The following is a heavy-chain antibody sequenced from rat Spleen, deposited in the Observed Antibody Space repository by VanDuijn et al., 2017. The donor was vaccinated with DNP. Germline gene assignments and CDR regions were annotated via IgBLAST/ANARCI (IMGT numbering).Heavy chain of an antibody. CDR2: ISTNGSRT. V-gene: IGHV5-7*01. J-gene: IGHJ2*01. CDR3: KTHWETTMVTCFDY. Sequence: EVQLVESGGGLVQPGRSLKLSCTASGFNFSNFYMAWVRQAPKKGLEWVATISTNGSRTYYPDSVKSRVTISRDNAKSSLYLQMNGLKSEDTATYYCKTHWETTMVTCFDYWGQGVMVTVSS. CDR1: GFNFSNFY. D-gene: IGHD1-1*01.